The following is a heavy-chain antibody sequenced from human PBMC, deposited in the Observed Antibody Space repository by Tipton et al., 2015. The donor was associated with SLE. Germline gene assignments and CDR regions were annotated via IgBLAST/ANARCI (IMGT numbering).Heavy chain of an antibody. CDR3: ARGPPRNYY. D-gene: IGHD1-14*01. Sequence: RSLRLSCTVSGGSISSGDYYWSWIRQPPGKGLEWIGYIYYSGSTYYNPSLKSRVTISVDTSKNQFSLKLSSVTAADTAVYYCARGPPRNYYWGQGTLVTVSS. J-gene: IGHJ4*02. CDR2: IYYSGST. CDR1: GGSISSGDYY. V-gene: IGHV4-30-4*01.